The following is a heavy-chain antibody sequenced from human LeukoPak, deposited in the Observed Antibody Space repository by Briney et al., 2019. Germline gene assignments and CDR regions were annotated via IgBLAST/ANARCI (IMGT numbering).Heavy chain of an antibody. Sequence: ASVKVSCKASGYTFTNFYIHWVRQAPGQGLEWMGIINHSGGSPSYAQKLQGRGPMTRDTVTGTVYAELGSLRSEDTAVYYCARLMGGAFDIWRQGTMVTVPS. CDR2: INHSGGSP. D-gene: IGHD3-16*01. J-gene: IGHJ3*02. CDR3: ARLMGGAFDI. CDR1: GYTFTNFY. V-gene: IGHV1-46*01.